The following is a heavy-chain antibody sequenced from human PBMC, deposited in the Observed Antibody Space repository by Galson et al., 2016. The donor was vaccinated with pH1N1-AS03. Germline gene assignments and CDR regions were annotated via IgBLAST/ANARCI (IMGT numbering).Heavy chain of an antibody. CDR1: GFTFSNHA. CDR3: ARFSGSYQFDY. V-gene: IGHV4-38-2*01. CDR2: ISHSGNT. J-gene: IGHJ4*02. D-gene: IGHD1-26*01. Sequence: LRLSCAASGFTFSNHAMHWVRQPPSKGLEWIGTISHSGNTYYNPSLKSRFTMSVDTSKNQFSLKLSSVTAADAAVYYCARFSGSYQFDYWGQGTLVTVSS.